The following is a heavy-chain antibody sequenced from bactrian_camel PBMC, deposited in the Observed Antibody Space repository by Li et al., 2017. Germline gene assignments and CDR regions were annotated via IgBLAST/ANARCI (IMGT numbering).Heavy chain of an antibody. Sequence: HVQLVESGGGSVQAGGSLRLSCAASGYTYSSYCMGWFRQAPGKEREGVASISTDGISTYADSVKGRFTISKDNAANTLYLQMDSLKPEDTAEYYCAADFLQYCTTTRLTYWGQGTQVTVS. CDR3: AADFLQYCTTTRLTY. V-gene: IGHV3S55*01. D-gene: IGHD2*01. CDR1: GYTYSSYC. CDR2: ISTDGIS. J-gene: IGHJ4*01.